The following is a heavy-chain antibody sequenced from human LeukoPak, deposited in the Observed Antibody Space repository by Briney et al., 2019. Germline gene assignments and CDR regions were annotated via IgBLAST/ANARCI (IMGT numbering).Heavy chain of an antibody. CDR1: GFTFSSYA. D-gene: IGHD3-3*01. J-gene: IGHJ3*02. V-gene: IGHV3-23*01. Sequence: GGSLRLSCAASGFTFSSYAMSWVRQAPGKGLEWVSAISGSGGSTYYAGSVKGRFTISRDNSKNTLYLQMNSLRAEDTAVYYCARQPTYYDFWSGYTNDAFDIWGQGTMVTVSS. CDR2: ISGSGGST. CDR3: ARQPTYYDFWSGYTNDAFDI.